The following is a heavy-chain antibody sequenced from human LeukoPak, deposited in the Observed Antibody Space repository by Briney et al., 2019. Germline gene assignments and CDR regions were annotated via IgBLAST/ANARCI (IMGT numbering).Heavy chain of an antibody. J-gene: IGHJ4*02. V-gene: IGHV3-7*01. D-gene: IGHD3-10*01. CDR2: IKEDGSQE. CDR3: AKGGAPFAESAY. Sequence: PGGSLRLSCAASGFTFSSYSMNWVRQAPGKGLEWVANIKEDGSQEYYVDSVRGRFTISRDNARNSVYLQMNSLRAEDTAVYYCAKGGAPFAESAYWGQGTLVTVSS. CDR1: GFTFSSYS.